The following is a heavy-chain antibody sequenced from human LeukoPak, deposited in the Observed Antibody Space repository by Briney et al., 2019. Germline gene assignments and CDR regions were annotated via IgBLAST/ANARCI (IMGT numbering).Heavy chain of an antibody. Sequence: ASVKVSCKVSGYTFTELAMHWVRQAPGKGLEWMGSFDPEDGERIYAQKLQGRLIMTEDTSRDTAYLELSSLRSDDTAVYYCAPRNVYKGYFDNWGQGTLVTVSP. D-gene: IGHD5-24*01. V-gene: IGHV1-24*01. CDR2: FDPEDGER. J-gene: IGHJ4*02. CDR3: APRNVYKGYFDN. CDR1: GYTFTELA.